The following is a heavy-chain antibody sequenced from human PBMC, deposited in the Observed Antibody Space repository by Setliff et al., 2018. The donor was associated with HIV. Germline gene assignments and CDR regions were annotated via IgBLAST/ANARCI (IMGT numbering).Heavy chain of an antibody. D-gene: IGHD3-22*01. J-gene: IGHJ3*02. Sequence: SVKVSCQASGGTFSSYAIRWVRQAPGQGLEWMGGIIPIFGTANYAQKFQGRVTITTDESTSTAYMELSSLRSEDTAVYYCASDYYDSSGYPQGAFDIWGNGTTVT. CDR1: GGTFSSYA. CDR3: ASDYYDSSGYPQGAFDI. V-gene: IGHV1-69*05. CDR2: IIPIFGTA.